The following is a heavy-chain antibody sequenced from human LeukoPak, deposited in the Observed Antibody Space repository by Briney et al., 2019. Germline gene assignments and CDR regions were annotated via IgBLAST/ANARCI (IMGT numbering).Heavy chain of an antibody. CDR2: ISYDGSNK. D-gene: IGHD3-10*01. CDR3: AKDRGLASIFDY. Sequence: PGRSVRLSCAASGFTFSSYGMHWVRQAPGKGLEWVAVISYDGSNKYYADSVKGRFTISRDNSKNTLYLQMNSLRAEDTAVYYCAKDRGLASIFDYWGQGTVAIVSS. J-gene: IGHJ4*02. V-gene: IGHV3-30*18. CDR1: GFTFSSYG.